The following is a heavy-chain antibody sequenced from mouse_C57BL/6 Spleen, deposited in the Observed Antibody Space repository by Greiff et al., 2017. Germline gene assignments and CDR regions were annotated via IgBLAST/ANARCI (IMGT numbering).Heavy chain of an antibody. CDR3: AFITAVVEGFAY. CDR1: GFNIKDYY. Sequence: VQLQQSGAELVKPGASVKLSCTASGFNIKDYYMHWVKQRTEQGLEWIGRIDPEDGETKYASKFQGKATITADPSSNTAYLQLSSLTSEDTAVDYCAFITAVVEGFAYWGQGTLVTVSA. J-gene: IGHJ3*01. D-gene: IGHD1-1*01. V-gene: IGHV14-2*01. CDR2: IDPEDGET.